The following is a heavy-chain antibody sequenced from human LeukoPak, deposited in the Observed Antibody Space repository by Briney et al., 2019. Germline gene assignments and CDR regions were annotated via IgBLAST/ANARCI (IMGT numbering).Heavy chain of an antibody. CDR3: AGVISATGYFDY. Sequence: SSETLSLTCTVSGGSINSYYWTWIRQPPGKGLEWIGYIYPSGTTNCNPSLKSRVTISIDTSKNQFSLKLSTVTAADTAVCYCAGVISATGYFDYWGQGTLVTVSS. V-gene: IGHV4-59*01. D-gene: IGHD2-15*01. CDR1: GGSINSYY. J-gene: IGHJ4*02. CDR2: IYPSGTT.